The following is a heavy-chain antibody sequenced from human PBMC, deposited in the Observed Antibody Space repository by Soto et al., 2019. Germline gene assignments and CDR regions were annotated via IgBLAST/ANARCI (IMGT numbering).Heavy chain of an antibody. CDR3: ARAHYGDYGYGMDV. D-gene: IGHD4-17*01. Sequence: PSETLSLTCSVSGGSFRDHYWTWIRQPPGKGLEWIGYIYHSAYTNYKVSLKSRLTMSVDMPKNQFSLKLNSVTAADTAVYYCARAHYGDYGYGMDVWGQGTRVTVSS. V-gene: IGHV4-59*11. CDR2: IYHSAYT. J-gene: IGHJ6*02. CDR1: GGSFRDHY.